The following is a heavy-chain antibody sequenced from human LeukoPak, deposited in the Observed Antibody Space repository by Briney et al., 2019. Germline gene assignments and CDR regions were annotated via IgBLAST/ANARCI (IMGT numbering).Heavy chain of an antibody. J-gene: IGHJ4*02. CDR2: TYYRSKWYN. CDR1: GDSVSSNSVT. D-gene: IGHD3-10*01. Sequence: SQTLSPTCAISGDSVSSNSVTWNWIRQSPSRGLEWLGRTYYRSKWYNDYAVSVKSRITINADTSKNQFSLQLNSVTPEDTAVYYCTRRRGSGSYYFDYWGQGTLVTVSS. CDR3: TRRRGSGSYYFDY. V-gene: IGHV6-1*01.